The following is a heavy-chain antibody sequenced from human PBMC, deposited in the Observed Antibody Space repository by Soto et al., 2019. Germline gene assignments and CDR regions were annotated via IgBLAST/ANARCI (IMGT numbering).Heavy chain of an antibody. CDR3: ARMATFGSLNWFDL. CDR1: GYSFTNND. V-gene: IGHV1-8*01. J-gene: IGHJ5*02. CDR2: MNPGSGDT. Sequence: ASVKVSCKSCGYSFTNNDGSWVRQAPGQGLEWMGWMNPGSGDTGYAQKFQGRVTMTRDISIATAYMELSSLRSDDTAIYYCARMATFGSLNWFDLWGQGTLVTGS. D-gene: IGHD3-16*01.